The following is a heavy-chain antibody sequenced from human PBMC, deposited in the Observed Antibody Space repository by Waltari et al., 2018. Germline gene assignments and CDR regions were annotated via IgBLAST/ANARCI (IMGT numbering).Heavy chain of an antibody. CDR1: GFTFSSYA. D-gene: IGHD3-22*01. CDR3: AKEGADYDSSGYYPGAFDI. J-gene: IGHJ3*02. Sequence: EVQLLESGGGLVQPGGSLRLSCAASGFTFSSYAITWVRQAPGQGLEWVPVIYSGGSTYYADSVKCRFTISRDNSKNTLYLQMNSLRAEDTAVYYCAKEGADYDSSGYYPGAFDIWGQGTMVTVSS. CDR2: IYSGGST. V-gene: IGHV3-23*03.